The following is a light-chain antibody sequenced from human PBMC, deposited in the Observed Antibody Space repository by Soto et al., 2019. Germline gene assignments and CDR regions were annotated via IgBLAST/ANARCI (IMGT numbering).Light chain of an antibody. V-gene: IGKV3-20*01. CDR2: GAS. CDR3: QQYGSSGT. CDR1: QSVSNNY. J-gene: IGKJ1*01. Sequence: IVLTQPPGTLSLSPGERATLSCRASQSVSNNYLAWYQQKPGQAPRLRIYGASNRATGIPDRFSGSGSGTDFTLTISRLEPEDFAVYYCQQYGSSGTFGQGIKVDIK.